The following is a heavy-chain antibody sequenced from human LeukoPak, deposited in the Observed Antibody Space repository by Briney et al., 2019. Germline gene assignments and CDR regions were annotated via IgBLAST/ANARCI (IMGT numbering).Heavy chain of an antibody. Sequence: PSETLSLTCTVSGGSISSYYWSWIRQPPGKGPEWIGYIYYSGSTNYNPSLKSRVTISVDTSKDQFSLKLSSVTAADTAVYYCAREVIAAHNWFDPWGQGTLVTVSS. V-gene: IGHV4-59*12. J-gene: IGHJ5*02. CDR1: GGSISSYY. D-gene: IGHD6-6*01. CDR2: IYYSGST. CDR3: AREVIAAHNWFDP.